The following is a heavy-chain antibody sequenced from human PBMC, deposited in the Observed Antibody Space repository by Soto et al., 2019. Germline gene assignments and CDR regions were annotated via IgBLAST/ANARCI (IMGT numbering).Heavy chain of an antibody. V-gene: IGHV1-18*01. J-gene: IGHJ5*02. CDR2: ISAYNGNT. D-gene: IGHD4-17*01. CDR3: ARFLDYGGQGSWFDP. Sequence: QVQLVQSGAEVKKPGASVKVSCKASGYTFTSYGISWVRQAPGQGLDWMGWISAYNGNTKYAQDLQGRVTMTTDTSTSTAYMELRSLRSDDTAVYYCARFLDYGGQGSWFDPWGQGTLVTVSS. CDR1: GYTFTSYG.